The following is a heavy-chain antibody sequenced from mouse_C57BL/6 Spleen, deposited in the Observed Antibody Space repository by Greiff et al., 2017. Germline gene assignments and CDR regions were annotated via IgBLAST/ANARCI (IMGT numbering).Heavy chain of an antibody. CDR2: INPSNGGT. D-gene: IGHD2-1*01. CDR1: GYTFTSYW. CDR3: ARRKVGNFPMDY. Sequence: QVQLKQPGTELVKPGASVKLSCKASGYTFTSYWMHWVKQRPGQGLEWIGNINPSNGGTNYNEKFKSKATLTVDKSSSPAYMQLSSLTSEDSAVYYCARRKVGNFPMDYWGQGTSVTVSS. V-gene: IGHV1-53*01. J-gene: IGHJ4*01.